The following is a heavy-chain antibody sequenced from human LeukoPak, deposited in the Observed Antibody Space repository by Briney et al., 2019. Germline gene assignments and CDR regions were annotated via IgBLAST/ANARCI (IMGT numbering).Heavy chain of an antibody. D-gene: IGHD1-14*01. V-gene: IGHV4-39*01. CDR3: ARQEVTVNWFDP. J-gene: IGHJ5*02. CDR1: GGSISSSSYY. CDR2: IYYSGST. Sequence: PSETLSLTCTVSGGSISSSSYYWGWIRQPPGKGLEWIGSIYYSGSTYYNPSLESRVTISVDTSKNQFSLKLSSVTAADTAVYYCARQEVTVNWFDPWGQGTLVTVSS.